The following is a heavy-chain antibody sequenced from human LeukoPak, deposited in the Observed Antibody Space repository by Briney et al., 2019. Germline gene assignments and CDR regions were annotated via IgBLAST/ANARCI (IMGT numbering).Heavy chain of an antibody. V-gene: IGHV3-21*01. D-gene: IGHD3-22*01. CDR2: ISSSSSYI. CDR3: AGGYDKMYYYDSSGYSLFDY. CDR1: GFTFSSYS. Sequence: GGSLRLSCAASGFTFSSYSMNWVRQAPGKGLEWVSSISSSSSYIYYADSVKGRFTISRDNAKNSLYLQMNSLGAEDTAVYYCAGGYDKMYYYDSSGYSLFDYWGQGTLVTVSS. J-gene: IGHJ4*02.